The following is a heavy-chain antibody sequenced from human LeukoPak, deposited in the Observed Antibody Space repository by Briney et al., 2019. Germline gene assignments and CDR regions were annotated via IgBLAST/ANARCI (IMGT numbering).Heavy chain of an antibody. J-gene: IGHJ5*02. D-gene: IGHD4-23*01. CDR2: INHSGST. Sequence: SETLSLTCAVYGGSFSGYYWSWIRQPPGKGLEWIGEINHSGSTNYNPSLKSRVTISVDTSKNQFSLKLSSVTAADTAVYYCARGVDYGGNYNWFDPWGQGTLVTVSS. V-gene: IGHV4-34*01. CDR3: ARGVDYGGNYNWFDP. CDR1: GGSFSGYY.